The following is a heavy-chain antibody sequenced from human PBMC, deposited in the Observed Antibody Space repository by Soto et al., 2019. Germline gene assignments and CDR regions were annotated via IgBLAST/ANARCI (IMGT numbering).Heavy chain of an antibody. J-gene: IGHJ4*02. D-gene: IGHD1-26*01. Sequence: EVQLVESGGGLVQPGGSLRLSCVISGFTFSARYIDWVRQAPGKGLEWVGRSRDKANGYTTDYAAPVRGRFTISRDDAKNSLYLQMSSLKTEDTAVYYCATGGSYAGPDFDYWGQGTLVTVSS. CDR1: GFTFSARY. V-gene: IGHV3-72*01. CDR3: ATGGSYAGPDFDY. CDR2: SRDKANGYTT.